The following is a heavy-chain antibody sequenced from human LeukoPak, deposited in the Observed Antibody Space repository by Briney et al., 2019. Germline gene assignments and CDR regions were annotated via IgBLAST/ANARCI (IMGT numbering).Heavy chain of an antibody. D-gene: IGHD3-10*01. J-gene: IGHJ3*02. CDR1: GYTFTSYG. CDR3: ARGHTSGSYYDDAFGI. V-gene: IGHV1-18*01. Sequence: ASVKVSCKASGYTFTSYGISWVRQAPGQGLEWMGWISAYNGNTNYAQKLQGRVTMTTDTSTSTAYMELRSLRSDDTAVYYCARGHTSGSYYDDAFGIWGQGTMVTVSS. CDR2: ISAYNGNT.